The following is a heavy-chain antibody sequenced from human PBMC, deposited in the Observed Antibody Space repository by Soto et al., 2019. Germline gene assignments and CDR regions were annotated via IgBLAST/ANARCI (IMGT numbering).Heavy chain of an antibody. CDR3: AREERQFHYDTSGDSSYYYHDMDV. V-gene: IGHV1-69*01. Sequence: QVQLVQYGAEVKKPGSSVKVSCKASGDTFSNYAVSWVRHAPGQGLEWLVGIIPISDTANYAQKFQGRVTINADESRSTAYMELSSLRSEDKAVEYCAREERQFHYDTSGDSSYYYHDMDVGGQGTTVPVSS. D-gene: IGHD3-22*01. CDR1: GDTFSNYA. CDR2: IIPISDTA. J-gene: IGHJ6*02.